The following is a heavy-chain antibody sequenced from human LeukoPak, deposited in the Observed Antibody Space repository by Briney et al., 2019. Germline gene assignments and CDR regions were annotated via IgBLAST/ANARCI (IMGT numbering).Heavy chain of an antibody. J-gene: IGHJ4*02. V-gene: IGHV1-18*01. CDR2: ISVDNGNT. CDR1: GYGFSTYG. D-gene: IGHD1-26*01. CDR3: ARDRSNSEY. Sequence: ASVKVSCKTSGYGFSTYGISWARQAPGQGLEWLGWISVDNGNTNYAQKFQDRVTITTDTSTSTVYMELTSLKSDDTAVYYCARDRSNSEYWGQGTLVTVSS.